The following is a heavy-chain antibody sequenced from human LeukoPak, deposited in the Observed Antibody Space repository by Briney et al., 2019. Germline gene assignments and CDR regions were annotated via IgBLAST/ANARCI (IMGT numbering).Heavy chain of an antibody. D-gene: IGHD3-22*01. CDR1: GFTFSSYS. Sequence: GGSLRLSCAASGFTFSSYSMNWARQAPGKGLEWVSSITSSSSYIYYADSVKGRFIISRDNAKNSLYLQMNSLRAEDTAVYYCARVSMIVVVNDAFDIWGQGTMVTVSS. CDR3: ARVSMIVVVNDAFDI. V-gene: IGHV3-21*01. J-gene: IGHJ3*02. CDR2: ITSSSSYI.